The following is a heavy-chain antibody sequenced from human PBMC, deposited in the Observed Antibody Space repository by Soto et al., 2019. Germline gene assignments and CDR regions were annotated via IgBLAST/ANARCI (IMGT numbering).Heavy chain of an antibody. V-gene: IGHV4-34*01. CDR2: INHSGST. J-gene: IGHJ6*02. CDR1: GGSFIGYY. D-gene: IGHD1-7*01. CDR3: ARGLEGHWNWGLYYYYYGMDV. Sequence: PSETLSLTCAVYGGSFIGYYWSWIRQPPGKGLEWIGEINHSGSTNYNPSLKSRVTISVDTSKNQFSLKLSSVTAADTAVYYCARGLEGHWNWGLYYYYYGMDVWGQGTTVTVSS.